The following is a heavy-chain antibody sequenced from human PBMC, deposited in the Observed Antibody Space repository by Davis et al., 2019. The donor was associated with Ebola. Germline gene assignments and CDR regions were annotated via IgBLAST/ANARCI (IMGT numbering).Heavy chain of an antibody. V-gene: IGHV4-59*03. CDR3: SERGSSV. D-gene: IGHD3-10*01. J-gene: IGHJ4*02. CDR1: GVSISRHY. CDR2: IYYTGSA. Sequence: PGGSLRLSCTVSGVSISRHYWSWIRQPPGKRLEWIGSIYYTGSAYYNSSLASRATISVDTSKNQFSLKLTSVTAADTAMYYCSERGSSVWDQGTLVTVSS.